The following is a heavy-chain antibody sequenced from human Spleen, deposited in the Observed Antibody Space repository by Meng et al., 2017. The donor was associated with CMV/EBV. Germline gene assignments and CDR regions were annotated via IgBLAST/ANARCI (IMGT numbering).Heavy chain of an antibody. Sequence: GESLKISCAASGFTFSTYAMNWVRQAPGKGLEWVSYISSTGNTIYYADSVKGRFTISRDNAKNSLYLQMNSLRTEDTAVYYCARDYCSSTGCYIGDAFDIWGQGTTVTVSS. D-gene: IGHD2-2*02. CDR2: ISSTGNTI. CDR3: ARDYCSSTGCYIGDAFDI. CDR1: GFTFSTYA. J-gene: IGHJ3*02. V-gene: IGHV3-48*03.